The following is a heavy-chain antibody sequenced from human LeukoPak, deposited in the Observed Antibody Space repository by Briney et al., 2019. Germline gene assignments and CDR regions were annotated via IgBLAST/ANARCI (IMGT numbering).Heavy chain of an antibody. Sequence: SETLSLTCTVSGGSMSSRYWSWIRQPPGQGLEWIGYVYYSGTTNSNPSLKSRVTISVDTSKNQFSLNLRSVNAADTAVYYCARDVARSGDLFGWFDPWGQGTLVIVSS. CDR1: GGSMSSRY. CDR2: VYYSGTT. V-gene: IGHV4-59*11. CDR3: ARDVARSGDLFGWFDP. J-gene: IGHJ5*02. D-gene: IGHD3-10*01.